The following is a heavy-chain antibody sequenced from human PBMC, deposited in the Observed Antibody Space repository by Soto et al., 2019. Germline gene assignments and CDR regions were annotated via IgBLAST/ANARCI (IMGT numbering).Heavy chain of an antibody. Sequence: QVQLVQSGAEVKKPGSSVKVSCKASGGTFSSYTISWVRQAPGQGLEWMGRIIPILGIANYAQKFQGRVTITADKSTSTAYMELSSLRSEDTAVSYCAGEGYGDYEVYWGQGTLVTVSS. V-gene: IGHV1-69*02. J-gene: IGHJ4*02. CDR3: AGEGYGDYEVY. CDR2: IIPILGIA. CDR1: GGTFSSYT. D-gene: IGHD4-17*01.